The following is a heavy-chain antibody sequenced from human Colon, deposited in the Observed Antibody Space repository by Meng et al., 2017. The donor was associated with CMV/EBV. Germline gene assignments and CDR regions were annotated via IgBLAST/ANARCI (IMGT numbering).Heavy chain of an antibody. Sequence: GESLKISCAASGFNFGDYYVTWVRQAPGKGLEWVSYISTSGGTKFYADSVKGRFTISRDNAKSSVSLQMNSLRAEDTAVYYCAGGDGWHFDSWGQGTQVTVSS. CDR2: ISTSGGTK. V-gene: IGHV3-11*04. CDR1: GFNFGDYY. J-gene: IGHJ4*02. CDR3: AGGDGWHFDS. D-gene: IGHD2-21*02.